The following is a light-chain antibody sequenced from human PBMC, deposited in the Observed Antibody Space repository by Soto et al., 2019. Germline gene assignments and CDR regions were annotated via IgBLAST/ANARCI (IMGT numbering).Light chain of an antibody. CDR2: VNS. CDR1: SSNIGAGYD. V-gene: IGLV1-40*01. J-gene: IGLJ2*01. CDR3: QSYDNSLSVHVV. Sequence: QPVLTQPPSVSGAPGQRVTISCTGTSSNIGAGYDVHWYQQVPGTSPKLLIFVNSNRPSGVPDRFSGSKSGTSASLAITGLQAEDEADYYCQSYDNSLSVHVVFGGGTKLTVL.